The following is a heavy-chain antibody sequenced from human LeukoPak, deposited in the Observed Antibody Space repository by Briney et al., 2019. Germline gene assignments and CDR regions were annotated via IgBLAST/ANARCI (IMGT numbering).Heavy chain of an antibody. D-gene: IGHD2-15*01. J-gene: IGHJ4*02. V-gene: IGHV3-21*01. CDR1: GFTFSSYS. CDR3: ARDQGCSGGSCYSPYYFDY. CDR2: ISSSSSCI. Sequence: GGSLRLSCAASGFTFSSYSMNWVRQAPGKGLEWVSSISSSSSCIYYADSVKGRFTISRDNAKNSLYLQMNSLRAEDTAVYYCARDQGCSGGSCYSPYYFDYWGQGTLVTVSS.